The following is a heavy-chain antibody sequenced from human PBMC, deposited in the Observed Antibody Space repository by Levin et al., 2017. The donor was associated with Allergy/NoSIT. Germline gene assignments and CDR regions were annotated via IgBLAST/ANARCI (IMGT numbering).Heavy chain of an antibody. CDR2: INPKTGGT. CDR3: GMRPLDLAGN. Sequence: GESLKISCKASGNTFVGYFMHWVRQAPGQGLEWGGWINPKTGGTKFGQNFQGRVTLTRDASISTGYMELSSLTTDDTATYYCGMRPLDLAGNWGQGTLVTVSS. D-gene: IGHD3/OR15-3a*01. CDR1: GNTFVGYF. V-gene: IGHV1-2*02. J-gene: IGHJ4*02.